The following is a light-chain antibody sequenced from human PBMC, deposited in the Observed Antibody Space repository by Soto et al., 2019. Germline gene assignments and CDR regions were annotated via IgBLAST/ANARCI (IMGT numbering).Light chain of an antibody. Sequence: QSALTQPASVSGSPGQSITISCTGTSSDVGGYNCVSWYQQHQGKAPKLMIYEVSNRPSGVSNRFSGSKSGNTASLTISGLQAEDEADYYCSSYTSSSTRVFGGGTKLTVL. CDR3: SSYTSSSTRV. V-gene: IGLV2-14*01. CDR1: SSDVGGYNC. J-gene: IGLJ3*02. CDR2: EVS.